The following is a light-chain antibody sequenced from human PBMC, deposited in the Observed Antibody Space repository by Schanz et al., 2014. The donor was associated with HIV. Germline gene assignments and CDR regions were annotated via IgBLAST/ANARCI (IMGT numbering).Light chain of an antibody. CDR1: SSDIGTFNY. CDR2: EIS. Sequence: SALTQPASVSGSPGQSITISCTGTSSDIGTFNYVSWYQQHPGKAPKLMIYEISKWPSGVSNRFSGSKSGNTASLTISGLQAEDEADYYCSSYTSSSTLVFGGGTKLTVL. J-gene: IGLJ2*01. V-gene: IGLV2-14*03. CDR3: SSYTSSSTLV.